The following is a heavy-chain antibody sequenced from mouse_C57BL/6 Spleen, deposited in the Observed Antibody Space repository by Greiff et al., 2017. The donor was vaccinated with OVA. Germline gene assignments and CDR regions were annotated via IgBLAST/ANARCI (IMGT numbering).Heavy chain of an antibody. J-gene: IGHJ2*01. D-gene: IGHD2-2*01. CDR1: GFTFSSYG. V-gene: IGHV5-6*01. Sequence: EVQLQESGGDLVKPGGSLKLSCAASGFTFSSYGMSWVRQTPDKRLEWVATISSGGSYTYYPDSVKGRFTISRDNAKNTLYLQMSSLKSEDTAMYYCARLGVTSYFDYWGQGTTLTVSS. CDR2: ISSGGSYT. CDR3: ARLGVTSYFDY.